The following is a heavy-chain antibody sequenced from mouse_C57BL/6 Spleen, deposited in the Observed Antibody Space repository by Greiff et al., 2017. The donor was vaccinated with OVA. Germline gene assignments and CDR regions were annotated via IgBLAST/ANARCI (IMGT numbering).Heavy chain of an antibody. CDR2: INPGSGGT. V-gene: IGHV1-54*01. Sequence: VKLMESGAELVRPGTSVKVSCKASGYAFTNYLIEWVKQRPGQGLEWIGVINPGSGGTNYNEKFKGKATLTADKSSSTAYMQLSSLTSEDSAVYFCARSGQGDYAMDYWGQGTSVTVSS. D-gene: IGHD3-1*01. J-gene: IGHJ4*01. CDR3: ARSGQGDYAMDY. CDR1: GYAFTNYL.